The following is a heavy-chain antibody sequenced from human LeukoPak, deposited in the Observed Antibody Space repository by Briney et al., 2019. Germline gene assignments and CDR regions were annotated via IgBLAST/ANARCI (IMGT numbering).Heavy chain of an antibody. Sequence: ASVKVSCKASGYTFTSYDINWVRQATGQGLEWMGRINPNSGGTNYAQKFQGRVTMTRDTSISTAYMELSRLRSDDTAVYYCARQGIAINWLDPWGQGTLVTVSS. CDR2: INPNSGGT. CDR1: GYTFTSYD. D-gene: IGHD6-13*01. CDR3: ARQGIAINWLDP. V-gene: IGHV1-2*06. J-gene: IGHJ5*02.